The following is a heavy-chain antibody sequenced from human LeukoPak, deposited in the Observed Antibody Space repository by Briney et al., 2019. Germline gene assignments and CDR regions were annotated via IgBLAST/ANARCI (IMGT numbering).Heavy chain of an antibody. D-gene: IGHD1-26*01. CDR2: IWYDGSNK. J-gene: IGHJ4*02. V-gene: IGHV3-33*06. CDR3: AKEFERMGGYDY. Sequence: GGSLRLSCAASGFTFSSYGMHWVRQAPGKGLEWVAVIWYDGSNKYYADSVKDRFTISRDNSKNTLYLQMNSLRAEDTAVYYCAKEFERMGGYDYWGQGTLVTVSS. CDR1: GFTFSSYG.